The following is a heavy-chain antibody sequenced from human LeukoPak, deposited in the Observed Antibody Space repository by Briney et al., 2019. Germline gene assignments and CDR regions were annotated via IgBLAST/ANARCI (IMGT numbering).Heavy chain of an antibody. D-gene: IGHD6-13*01. Sequence: ASVKVSCKASGYTFTGYDMHWVRQAPGQGLEWMGRINPNSGGTNYAQKFQGRVTMTRDTSISTAYMELSRLRSDDTAVYYCARDRRIMLAAAGKFGYYMDVWGKGTTVTVSS. CDR3: ARDRRIMLAAAGKFGYYMDV. V-gene: IGHV1-2*06. CDR2: INPNSGGT. J-gene: IGHJ6*03. CDR1: GYTFTGYD.